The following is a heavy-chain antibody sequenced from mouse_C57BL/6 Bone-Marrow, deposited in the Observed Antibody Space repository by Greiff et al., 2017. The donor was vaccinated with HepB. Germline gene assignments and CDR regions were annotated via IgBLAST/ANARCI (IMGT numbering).Heavy chain of an antibody. J-gene: IGHJ3*01. D-gene: IGHD4-1*01. Sequence: QVQLQQSGAELVRPGASVKLSCKASGYTFTDYYINWVKQRPGQGLEWIARIYPGSGNTYYNEKFKGKATLTAEKSSSTAYMQLSSLTSEDSAVYFCARRDAGTDWFAYWGQGTLVTVSA. CDR3: ARRDAGTDWFAY. CDR1: GYTFTDYY. CDR2: IYPGSGNT. V-gene: IGHV1-76*01.